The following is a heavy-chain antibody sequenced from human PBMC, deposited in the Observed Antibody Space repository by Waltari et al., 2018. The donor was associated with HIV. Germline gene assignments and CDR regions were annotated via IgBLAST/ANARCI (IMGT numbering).Heavy chain of an antibody. Sequence: EVLLAESGGGLIQPGGSLGLSCTASNSSTSAKHVTWIRQAPGGSLEWVALVYPDVTTHYADSVSGRFTISRSKSRTKVFLLMNSLFVDDTATYFCATGVRYYGPWGQGTRVTVSS. CDR3: ATGVRYYGP. V-gene: IGHV3-53*01. D-gene: IGHD3-22*01. J-gene: IGHJ5*02. CDR1: NSSTSAKH. CDR2: VYPDVTT.